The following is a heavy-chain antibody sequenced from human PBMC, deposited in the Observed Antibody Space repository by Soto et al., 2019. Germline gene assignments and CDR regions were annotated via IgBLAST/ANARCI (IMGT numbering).Heavy chain of an antibody. J-gene: IGHJ3*02. CDR3: ARDRDYYDSSGYYLDAFDI. Sequence: GGSLRLSCAASGFTFSSYGMHWVRQAPGKGLEWVAVIWYDGSNKYYADSVKGRFTISRDNSKNTLYLQMNSLRAEDTAVYYCARDRDYYDSSGYYLDAFDIWGQGTMVTVSS. D-gene: IGHD3-22*01. CDR1: GFTFSSYG. CDR2: IWYDGSNK. V-gene: IGHV3-33*08.